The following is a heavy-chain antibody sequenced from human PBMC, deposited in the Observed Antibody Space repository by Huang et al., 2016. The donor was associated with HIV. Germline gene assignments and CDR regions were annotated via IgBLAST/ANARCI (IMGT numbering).Heavy chain of an antibody. J-gene: IGHJ4*02. CDR1: GGSISSSNYY. D-gene: IGHD2-15*01. V-gene: IGHV4-39*01. CDR2: IYYGGNT. CDR3: ARHNIYCSGGGCSSFDY. Sequence: QLQLQESGPGLVKASETLSLTCIVSGGSISSSNYYWGWVRQPPGKGLEWIGSIYYGGNTFYNPSHKSRVTISVDTSKNQLSLKVRSVTAADTAVYYCARHNIYCSGGGCSSFDYWGQGTLVTVSS.